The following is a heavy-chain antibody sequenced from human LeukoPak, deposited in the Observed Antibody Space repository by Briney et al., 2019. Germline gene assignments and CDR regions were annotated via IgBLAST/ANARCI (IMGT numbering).Heavy chain of an antibody. CDR1: GYTFTGYY. CDR2: IDPDGAGT. D-gene: IGHD3-10*01. V-gene: IGHV1-2*06. Sequence: ASVKVSCKASGYTFTGYYIHWVRQAPGQGLEWMGRIDPDGAGTFYAQKFQGRVTMTRDTSISTAYLDLSRLRSDDTAMYYCARDVGVGDYYWGQGTLVTVSS. J-gene: IGHJ4*02. CDR3: ARDVGVGDYY.